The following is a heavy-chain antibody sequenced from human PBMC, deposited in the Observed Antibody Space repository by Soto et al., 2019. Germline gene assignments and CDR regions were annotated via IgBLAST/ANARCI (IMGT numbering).Heavy chain of an antibody. CDR2: FDPEDGET. CDR1: GYTLTELS. V-gene: IGHV1-24*01. CDR3: ATNLQAHYDFWSGYKLYGMDV. D-gene: IGHD3-3*01. J-gene: IGHJ6*02. Sequence: ASVKVSCKVSGYTLTELSMHWVRQAPGKGLEWMGGFDPEDGETIYAQKFQGRVTMTEDTSTDTAYMELSSLRSEDTAVYYCATNLQAHYDFWSGYKLYGMDVWGQGTTVIVSS.